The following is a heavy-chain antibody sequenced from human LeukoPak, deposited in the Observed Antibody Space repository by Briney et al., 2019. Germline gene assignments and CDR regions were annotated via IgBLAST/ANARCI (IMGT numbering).Heavy chain of an antibody. V-gene: IGHV3-48*03. J-gene: IGHJ4*02. Sequence: PGGSLRLSCAASGFTFSSYEMNCVRQAPGKGLEWISYISSSGSTIYYADSVKGRFTISRDNARNSLYLQMHSLRADDTGVYYCARDRSVDNWNDLTRFDSWGQGTLVTVSS. D-gene: IGHD1-20*01. CDR3: ARDRSVDNWNDLTRFDS. CDR1: GFTFSSYE. CDR2: ISSSGSTI.